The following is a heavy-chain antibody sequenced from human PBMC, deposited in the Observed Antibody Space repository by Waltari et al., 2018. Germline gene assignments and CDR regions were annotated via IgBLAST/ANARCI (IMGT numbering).Heavy chain of an antibody. CDR3: ARVSSSWYYHYYYMDV. D-gene: IGHD6-13*01. V-gene: IGHV3-74*01. CDR1: GFTFSSYW. CDR2: INNDGSST. J-gene: IGHJ6*03. Sequence: EVQLVESGGGLVQPGGSLRLSCAASGFTFSSYWMHWVRQAPGKGLVWVSRINNDGSSTSYADSVKGRFTISRDNAKNTLYLQMNSLRAEDTAVYYCARVSSSWYYHYYYMDVWGKGTTVTVSS.